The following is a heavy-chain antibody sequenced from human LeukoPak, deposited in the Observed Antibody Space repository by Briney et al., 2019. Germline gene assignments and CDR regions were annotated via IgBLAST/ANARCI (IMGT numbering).Heavy chain of an antibody. CDR1: GASISSYY. CDR3: AGGYGSGTYSA. D-gene: IGHD3-10*01. CDR2: TSTTVGT. Sequence: SETLSLTCTVSGASISSYYWSWIRQPAGKGLEWLGRTSTTVGTYYSPSLKSRVTMSIDTFKNQFSLRLTSVTAGDTAVYFCAGGYGSGTYSAWGQGTLVTVSS. J-gene: IGHJ5*02. V-gene: IGHV4-4*07.